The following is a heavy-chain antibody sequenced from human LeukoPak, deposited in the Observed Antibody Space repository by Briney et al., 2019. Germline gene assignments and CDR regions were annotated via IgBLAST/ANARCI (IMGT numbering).Heavy chain of an antibody. CDR3: ARTYYYDSSGYDYFQH. D-gene: IGHD3-22*01. CDR1: GYSFTSYW. Sequence: GESLKISCKGSGYSFTSYWIGWVRQMPGKGLEWMGIIYPGDSDTRYSPSFQGQVTISADKSISTAYLQWSSLKASDTAMYYCARTYYYDSSGYDYFQHWGQGTLITVSS. CDR2: IYPGDSDT. J-gene: IGHJ1*01. V-gene: IGHV5-51*01.